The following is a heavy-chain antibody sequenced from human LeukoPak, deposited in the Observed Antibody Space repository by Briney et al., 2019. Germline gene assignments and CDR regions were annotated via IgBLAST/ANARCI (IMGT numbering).Heavy chain of an antibody. V-gene: IGHV3-53*01. D-gene: IGHD3-3*01. CDR2: IYSGGST. J-gene: IGHJ4*02. CDR1: GFTVSTNY. CDR3: ARGSFLSGEHDY. Sequence: GGSLRLSCAASGFTVSTNYMSWVRQAPGKGLEWVSVIYSGGSTYYADSVKGRFTISRDNAKNSLYLQMNSLRAEDTAVYYCARGSFLSGEHDYWGQGTLVTVSS.